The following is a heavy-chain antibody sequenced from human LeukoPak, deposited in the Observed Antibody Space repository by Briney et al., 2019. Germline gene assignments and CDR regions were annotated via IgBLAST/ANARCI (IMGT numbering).Heavy chain of an antibody. CDR1: GFTFSSYA. V-gene: IGHV3-23*01. J-gene: IGHJ3*02. D-gene: IGHD3-22*01. CDR3: AKAGITMIVVVTTANAFDI. CDR2: ISGSGGST. Sequence: GGSLRLSCAASGFTFSSYAMSWVRQAPGKGLEWVSAISGSGGSTYYADSVKGRFTISRDNSKNTLYLQMNSLRAEDTAVYYCAKAGITMIVVVTTANAFDIWGQGTMVTVSS.